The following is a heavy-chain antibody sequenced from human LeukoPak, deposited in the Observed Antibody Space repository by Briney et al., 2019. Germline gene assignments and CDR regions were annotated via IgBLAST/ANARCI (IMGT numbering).Heavy chain of an antibody. D-gene: IGHD4-17*01. J-gene: IGHJ6*03. CDR1: GGSISSYY. V-gene: IGHV4-4*07. CDR3: ARQRTTARPFGYNSYYYLDV. Sequence: SETLSLTCTVSGGSISSYYWSWIRQPAGKGLEWIGRIYTSGSTNYNPSLKSRVTMSVDTSKNQFSLKLSSVTAADTAVYYCARQRTTARPFGYNSYYYLDVWGKGTTVTVSS. CDR2: IYTSGST.